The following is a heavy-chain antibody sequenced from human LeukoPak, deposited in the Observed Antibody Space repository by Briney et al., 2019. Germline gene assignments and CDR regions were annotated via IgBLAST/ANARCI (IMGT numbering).Heavy chain of an antibody. CDR2: IYYSGST. D-gene: IGHD2-2*01. Sequence: SETLSLTCSVSGGSISSYYWGWIRQPPGKGLEWIGSIYYSGSTYYNPSLKSRVTISVDTSKNQFSLKLSSVTAADTAVYYCARDYCSSTSCYLSYWFDPWGQGTLVTVSS. CDR1: GGSISSYY. V-gene: IGHV4-39*07. J-gene: IGHJ5*02. CDR3: ARDYCSSTSCYLSYWFDP.